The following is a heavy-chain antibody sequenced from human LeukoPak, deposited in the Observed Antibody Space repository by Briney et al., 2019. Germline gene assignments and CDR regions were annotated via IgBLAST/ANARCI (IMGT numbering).Heavy chain of an antibody. J-gene: IGHJ4*02. Sequence: PSETLSLTCTVYGGSISSYYWSWIRQPPGKGLEWIGYIYYSGSTNYNPSLKSRVTISVDTSKNQFSLKLSSVTAADTAVYYCARSSGWYFDYWGQGTLVTVSS. CDR2: IYYSGST. V-gene: IGHV4-59*08. CDR3: ARSSGWYFDY. D-gene: IGHD6-19*01. CDR1: GGSISSYY.